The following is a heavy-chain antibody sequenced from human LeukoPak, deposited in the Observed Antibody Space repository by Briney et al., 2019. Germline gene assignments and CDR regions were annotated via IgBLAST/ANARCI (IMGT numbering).Heavy chain of an antibody. CDR3: ARNHRAGSGQDHQYYYYYGMDV. CDR2: IYSGGST. J-gene: IGHJ6*02. Sequence: GGSLRLSCAASGFTVSSNYMSWVRQAPGKGLEWVSVIYSGGSTYYADSVKGRFTISRHNSKNTLYLQMNSLRAEDTAVYYCARNHRAGSGQDHQYYYYYGMDVWGQGTTVTVSS. V-gene: IGHV3-53*04. D-gene: IGHD3-10*01. CDR1: GFTVSSNY.